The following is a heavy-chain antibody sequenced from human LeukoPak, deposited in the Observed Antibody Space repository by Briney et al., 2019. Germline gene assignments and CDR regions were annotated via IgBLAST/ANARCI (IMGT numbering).Heavy chain of an antibody. CDR2: IYNSGST. CDR3: AREGSGSYYNWFDP. CDR1: GGSVSSSY. V-gene: IGHV4-59*02. J-gene: IGHJ5*02. Sequence: PSETLSLTCTVSGGSVSSSYWSWIRQPPGKGLEWIGYIYNSGSTDYNPSLKSRVTISVDTSKTQFSLKLSSVTAADTAAYYCAREGSGSYYNWFDPWGQGTLVTVSS. D-gene: IGHD3-10*01.